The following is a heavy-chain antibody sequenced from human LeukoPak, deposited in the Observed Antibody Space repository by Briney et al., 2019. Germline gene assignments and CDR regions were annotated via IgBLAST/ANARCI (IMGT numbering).Heavy chain of an antibody. V-gene: IGHV4-38-2*02. CDR2: IYYSGST. Sequence: SETLSLTCIVSGYSISSGYYWGWIRQPPGKGLEWIGNIYYSGSTNYNPSLKSRVTISVDTSKNQFSLKLSSVTAADTAVYYCARDLGYWGQGTLVTVSS. CDR1: GYSISSGYY. J-gene: IGHJ4*02. CDR3: ARDLGY.